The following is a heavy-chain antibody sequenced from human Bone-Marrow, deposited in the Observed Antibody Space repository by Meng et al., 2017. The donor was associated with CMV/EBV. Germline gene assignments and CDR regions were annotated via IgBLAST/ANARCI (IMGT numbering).Heavy chain of an antibody. CDR2: ISGSGGST. J-gene: IGHJ4*02. CDR3: VKGVTVTTLDY. V-gene: IGHV3-23*01. D-gene: IGHD4-17*01. CDR1: GFSFTAYA. Sequence: GGSLRLSCAATGFSFTAYAMTWVRQAPGKGLEWVSHISGSGGSTYYADSVKGRFTISRDNSKNALYLQMNSLRAEDTALYFCVKGVTVTTLDYWGRGTLVTVSS.